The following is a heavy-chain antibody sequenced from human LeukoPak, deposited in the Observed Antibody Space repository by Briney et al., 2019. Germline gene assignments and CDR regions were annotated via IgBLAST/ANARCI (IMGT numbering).Heavy chain of an antibody. CDR3: ARVWEMYSSSSAFEY. CDR1: GYTFTGYY. V-gene: IGHV1-2*02. CDR2: INPNSGGT. D-gene: IGHD6-6*01. J-gene: IGHJ4*02. Sequence: GASVKVSCKASGYTFTGYYMHWVRQAPGQGLEWMGWINPNSGGTNYAQKFQGRVTMTRDTSTSTVYMELSRLRSDDTAVYYCARVWEMYSSSSAFEYWGQGALVTVSS.